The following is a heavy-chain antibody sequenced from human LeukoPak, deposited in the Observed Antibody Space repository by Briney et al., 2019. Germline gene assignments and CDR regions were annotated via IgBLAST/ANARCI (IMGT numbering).Heavy chain of an antibody. D-gene: IGHD6-13*01. J-gene: IGHJ4*02. V-gene: IGHV4-38-2*02. CDR3: ARDFLGQQLPRDY. CDR1: GYSISSGYY. CDR2: IYHSGST. Sequence: SETLSLTCTVSGYSISSGYYWGWFRQPPGKGLEWIGSIYHSGSTYYNPSLKSRVTISVDTSKNQFSLKLSSVTAADTAVYYCARDFLGQQLPRDYWGQGTLVTVSS.